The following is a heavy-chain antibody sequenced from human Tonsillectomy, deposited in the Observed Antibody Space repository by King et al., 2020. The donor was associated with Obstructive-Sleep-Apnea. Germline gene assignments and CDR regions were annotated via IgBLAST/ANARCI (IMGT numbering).Heavy chain of an antibody. Sequence: GQLVQSGGGVVQPGRSLRLSCAASGFTFSNHAMHWVRQAPGKGLEWVAVISYDENSKFCADSVKGRFTISRDNSKNALYLQMNSLRAEDTAVYYCARESGWTSATIFYGMDVWGQGTTVTVSS. CDR2: ISYDENSK. CDR3: ARESGWTSATIFYGMDV. CDR1: GFTFSNHA. D-gene: IGHD6-19*01. V-gene: IGHV3-30*04. J-gene: IGHJ6*02.